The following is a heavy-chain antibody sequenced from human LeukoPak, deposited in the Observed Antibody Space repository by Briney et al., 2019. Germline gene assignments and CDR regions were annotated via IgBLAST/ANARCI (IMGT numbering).Heavy chain of an antibody. CDR2: INPNSGGT. Sequence: ASVKVSCKASGYTFTGYYMHWVRQAPGQGLEWMGRINPNSGGTNYAQKFQGRVTMTRDTSISTAYMELSRLRSDDTAAYYCARDARVGYSSSWYYYMDVWGKGTTVTVSS. CDR1: GYTFTGYY. J-gene: IGHJ6*03. CDR3: ARDARVGYSSSWYYYMDV. V-gene: IGHV1-2*06. D-gene: IGHD6-13*01.